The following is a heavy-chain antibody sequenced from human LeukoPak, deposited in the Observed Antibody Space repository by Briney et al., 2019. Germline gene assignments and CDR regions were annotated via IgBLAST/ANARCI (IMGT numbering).Heavy chain of an antibody. Sequence: SETLSLTCTVSGGSISSYYWSWIRQPAGKGLEWIGRIYSSGSTTYNPSLKSRVSLSVDTSKNQFSLELNSVTAADTAVYYCARDGTYNSFDYWGQGTLVTVSS. CDR1: GGSISSYY. CDR2: IYSSGST. J-gene: IGHJ4*02. D-gene: IGHD1-14*01. CDR3: ARDGTYNSFDY. V-gene: IGHV4-4*07.